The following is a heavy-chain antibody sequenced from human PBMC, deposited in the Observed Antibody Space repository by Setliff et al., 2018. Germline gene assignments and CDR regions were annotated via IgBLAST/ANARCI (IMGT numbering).Heavy chain of an antibody. J-gene: IGHJ4*02. Sequence: SLRLSCAASGFTFSSYRMHWVRQAPGKGLEWVAVIWDDGGNKYHADSVKGRFTISRDNSKNTLYLQMNSLRAEDTAVYYCARSETCHSTHCSPYDYWGQGTPVTVSS. CDR1: GFTFSSYR. D-gene: IGHD2-2*01. V-gene: IGHV3-33*08. CDR2: IWDDGGNK. CDR3: ARSETCHSTHCSPYDY.